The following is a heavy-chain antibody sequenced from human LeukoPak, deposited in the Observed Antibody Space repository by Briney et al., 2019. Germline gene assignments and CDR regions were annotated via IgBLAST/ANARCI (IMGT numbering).Heavy chain of an antibody. CDR2: ISGGGSRT. CDR3: AKDPYCSSTSCQGSAFDI. V-gene: IGHV3-23*01. D-gene: IGHD2-2*01. CDR1: GFTFSSYV. Sequence: GGSLRLSCAASGFTFSSYVMSWVRQAPGKGLEWVSAISGGGSRTYYADSVKGRFTISRDNSKNTLYLQMNSLRAEDTAVYYCAKDPYCSSTSCQGSAFDIWGQGTMVTVSS. J-gene: IGHJ3*02.